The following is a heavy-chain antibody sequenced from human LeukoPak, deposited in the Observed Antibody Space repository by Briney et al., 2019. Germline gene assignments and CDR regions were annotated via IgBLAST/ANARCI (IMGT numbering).Heavy chain of an antibody. Sequence: SETLSLTCTVSGGSISSYYWSWIRQPAGKGLEWIGRIYTSGSTNYNPSLKSRVTMSVDTSKNQFSLRLSSVTAADTAVYYCARQPADYDFWSGQSYYYYYMDVWGKGTTVTVSS. V-gene: IGHV4-4*07. CDR3: ARQPADYDFWSGQSYYYYYMDV. CDR1: GGSISSYY. D-gene: IGHD3-3*01. J-gene: IGHJ6*03. CDR2: IYTSGST.